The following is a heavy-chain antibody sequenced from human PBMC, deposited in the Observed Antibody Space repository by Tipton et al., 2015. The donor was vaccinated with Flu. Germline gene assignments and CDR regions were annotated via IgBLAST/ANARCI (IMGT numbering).Heavy chain of an antibody. J-gene: IGHJ4*02. D-gene: IGHD3-9*01. V-gene: IGHV4-59*08. CDR1: GGSISSYY. CDR3: AGRGLLTTLVY. CDR2: ISDSGKT. Sequence: TLSLTCTVSGGSISSYYWHWVRQPSGKGLEWIGSISDSGKTKYSPSLQSRVTMSIDTSKSQFSLKLRSVTAADTAVYYCAGRGLLTTLVYWGQGTLVTVSS.